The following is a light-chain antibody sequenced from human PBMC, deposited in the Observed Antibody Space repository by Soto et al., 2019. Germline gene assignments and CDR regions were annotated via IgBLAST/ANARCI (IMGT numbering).Light chain of an antibody. CDR2: DAS. CDR3: QQYNVYST. J-gene: IGKJ4*01. CDR1: QSISSW. Sequence: DIQMTQSPSPLSASVGDRVTITCRASQSISSWLAWYQQKPGKAPKLLIYDASSLESGVPSRFSGSGSGTGFTLTISSLQPDDFATYYCQQYNVYSTFGGGTKVDIK. V-gene: IGKV1-5*01.